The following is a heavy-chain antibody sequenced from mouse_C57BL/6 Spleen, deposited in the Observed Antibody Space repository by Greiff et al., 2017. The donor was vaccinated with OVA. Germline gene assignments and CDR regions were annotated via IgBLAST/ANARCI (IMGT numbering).Heavy chain of an antibody. CDR3: ARGVFFDY. CDR1: GYAFSSSW. V-gene: IGHV1-82*01. CDR2: IYPGDGDT. J-gene: IGHJ2*01. Sequence: QVQLQQSGPELVKPGASVKISCKASGYAFSSSWMNWVKQRPGKGLEWIGRIYPGDGDTKYNGKFKGKATLTADKSSSTAYMQLSSLTSEDSAVYFCARGVFFDYWGQGTTLTVSS.